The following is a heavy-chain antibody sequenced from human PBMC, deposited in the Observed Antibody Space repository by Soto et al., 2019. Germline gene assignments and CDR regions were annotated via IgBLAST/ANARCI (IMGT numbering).Heavy chain of an antibody. V-gene: IGHV1-18*04. CDR1: GYDFTAYP. Sequence: QVHLVQSGPEVKKPGASVKVSCEPSGYDFTAYPISWVRQAPGQGLELMGWISTSNGVTHYPQHFQCRVTMTTDTSTSTVYMALRSLKSDDTAVYYCARTGIVNRGDYDYWGQGTLVTVSS. J-gene: IGHJ4*02. CDR3: ARTGIVNRGDYDY. D-gene: IGHD2-21*01. CDR2: ISTSNGVT.